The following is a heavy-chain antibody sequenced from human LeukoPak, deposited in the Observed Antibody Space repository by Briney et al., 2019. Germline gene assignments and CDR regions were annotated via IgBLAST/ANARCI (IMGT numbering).Heavy chain of an antibody. Sequence: GGSLRLSCAASGFTFSSYSMNWVRQAPGKGLEWVSSISSSSSYIDYADSVKGRFTISRDNAKNSLYLQMNSLRAEDTSLYYFARDFFYGSGSYNAFDIWGQGTMVTVSS. J-gene: IGHJ3*02. V-gene: IGHV3-21*01. CDR1: GFTFSSYS. D-gene: IGHD3-10*01. CDR3: ARDFFYGSGSYNAFDI. CDR2: ISSSSSYI.